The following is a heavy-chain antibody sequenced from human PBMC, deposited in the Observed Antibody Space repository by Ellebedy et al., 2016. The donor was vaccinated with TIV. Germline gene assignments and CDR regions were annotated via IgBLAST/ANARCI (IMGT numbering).Heavy chain of an antibody. CDR1: GFTFSNAW. CDR2: IKQDGSKK. D-gene: IGHD6-19*01. CDR3: ARLDAIIAVKSLDY. J-gene: IGHJ4*02. Sequence: GESLKISCAASGFTFSNAWMSWVRQAPGKGLEWVANIKQDGSKKYHVDSVKGRFTISRDNAMNSLYLQMNSLRAEDTAVYYCARLDAIIAVKSLDYWGQGTLVTVSS. V-gene: IGHV3-7*03.